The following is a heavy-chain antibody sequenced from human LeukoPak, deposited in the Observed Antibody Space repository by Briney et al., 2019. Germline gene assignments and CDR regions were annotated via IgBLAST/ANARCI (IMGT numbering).Heavy chain of an antibody. V-gene: IGHV3-74*01. CDR1: GSTFKLYW. D-gene: IGHD3-22*01. Sequence: GGSLRLSCAVSGSTFKLYWMHWVRQAPGKGPVWVSRINDDGSDTTYADSVKGRFTISRDNAKNSLYLQMNSLRAEDTAVYYCATYSSLNRREFQYWGQGTLLTVSS. J-gene: IGHJ1*01. CDR2: INDDGSDT. CDR3: ATYSSLNRREFQY.